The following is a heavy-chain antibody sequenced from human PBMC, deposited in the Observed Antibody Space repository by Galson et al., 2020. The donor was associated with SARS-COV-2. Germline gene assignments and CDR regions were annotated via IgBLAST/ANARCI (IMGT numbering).Heavy chain of an antibody. Sequence: SETLSLNCAVSGGSISSSNWWSWIRQPPGKGLEWIREIYHSGSTNYNPSLKSRVTISVDKSKNQFSLKLSSVTAADTAVYYCARDRGYSSSWGVDYWGQGTLVTVSS. CDR3: ARDRGYSSSWGVDY. V-gene: IGHV4-4*02. D-gene: IGHD6-13*01. J-gene: IGHJ4*02. CDR1: GGSISSSNW. CDR2: IYHSGST.